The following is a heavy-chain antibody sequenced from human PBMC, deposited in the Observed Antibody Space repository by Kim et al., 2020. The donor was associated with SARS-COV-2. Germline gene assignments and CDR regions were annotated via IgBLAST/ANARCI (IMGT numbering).Heavy chain of an antibody. CDR3: AKPMVRGVITPFDY. V-gene: IGHV3-23*01. J-gene: IGHJ4*02. D-gene: IGHD3-10*01. Sequence: AVSVKGRFTISIDNSKTTLYLQMNSLRAEDTAVYYCAKPMVRGVITPFDYWGQGTLVTVSS.